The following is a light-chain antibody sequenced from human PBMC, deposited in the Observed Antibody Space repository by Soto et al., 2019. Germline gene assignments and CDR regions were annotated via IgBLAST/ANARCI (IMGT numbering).Light chain of an antibody. CDR2: DNN. CDR1: SSNFGAGFA. J-gene: IGLJ1*01. Sequence: QAVLTQPPSVSGAPGQWVTISCTGSSSNFGAGFAVHWYQHLPGTAPKLLISDNNSRPSGVPARFSGSKSGTSASLTIAGLQAEDEAHYYCQSYDGSLSGYVFGTGTKLTVL. V-gene: IGLV1-40*01. CDR3: QSYDGSLSGYV.